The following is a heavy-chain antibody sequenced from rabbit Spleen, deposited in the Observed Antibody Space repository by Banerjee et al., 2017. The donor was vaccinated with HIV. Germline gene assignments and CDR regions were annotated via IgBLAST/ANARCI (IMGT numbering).Heavy chain of an antibody. CDR1: GFSFSGGYW. CDR3: ARDTGSSFSTYGMDL. V-gene: IGHV1S45*01. CDR2: ISTYDGTT. J-gene: IGHJ6*01. Sequence: QQQLVESGGGLVKPGASLTLTCKASGFSFSGGYWVCWVRQAPGKGLELIACISTYDGTTYYASWAKGRFTISKTSSTTVTLQMTSLTVADTATYFCARDTGSSFSTYGMDLWGQGTLVTVS. D-gene: IGHD8-1*01.